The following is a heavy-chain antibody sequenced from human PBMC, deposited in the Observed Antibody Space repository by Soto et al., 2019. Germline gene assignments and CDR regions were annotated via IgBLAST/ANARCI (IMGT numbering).Heavy chain of an antibody. CDR3: ARDRGYRRYFDSSGFWADS. Sequence: QVQLVESGGGVAQPGRSLRLSCAASGFTFSNYGMDWVRQAPGKGLEWVAAVVYDGSKKYYADSVKGRFTVSRDNYKNTLFLEMNAQRAEDTAVYYCARDRGYRRYFDSSGFWADSWCQGTLVTVSS. V-gene: IGHV3-33*08. J-gene: IGHJ4*02. CDR2: VVYDGSKK. D-gene: IGHD3-22*01. CDR1: GFTFSNYG.